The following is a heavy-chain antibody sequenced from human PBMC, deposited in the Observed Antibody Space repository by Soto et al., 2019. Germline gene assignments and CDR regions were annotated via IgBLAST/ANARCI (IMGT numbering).Heavy chain of an antibody. CDR3: ASPLYGDPTTGLAFDI. V-gene: IGHV4-39*01. J-gene: IGHJ3*02. D-gene: IGHD4-17*01. CDR2: IYYSGST. Sequence: SETLSLTCTFSGGSIRSSSYYLGWIRQPPGKGLEWIGSIYYSGSTYYNPSLKSRVTISVDTSKNQFSLKLSSVTAADTAVYYCASPLYGDPTTGLAFDIWGQGTMVTISS. CDR1: GGSIRSSSYY.